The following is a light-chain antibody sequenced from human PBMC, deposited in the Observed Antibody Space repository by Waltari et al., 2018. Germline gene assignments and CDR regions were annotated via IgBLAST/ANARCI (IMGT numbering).Light chain of an antibody. Sequence: DIVMTQSPDSLAGSLGERVTINCKSSQRVLYRSNSKSYLAWEQHKPGQPPKLLIYWASARESGVPDRFSGSGSGTDFTRTITSLQAEDVAVYYCQQYYALPRTFGQGTKVEI. CDR1: QRVLYRSNSKSY. CDR3: QQYYALPRT. V-gene: IGKV4-1*01. CDR2: WAS. J-gene: IGKJ1*01.